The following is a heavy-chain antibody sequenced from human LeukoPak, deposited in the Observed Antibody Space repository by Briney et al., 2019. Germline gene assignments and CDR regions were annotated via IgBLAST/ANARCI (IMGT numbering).Heavy chain of an antibody. CDR2: MNPNSGNT. Sequence: ASVKVSCKASGYTFTSYGISWVRQAPGQGLEWMGWMNPNSGNTGYAQKFQGRVTMTRNTSISTAYMELSSLRSEDTAVYYCARRVEQQLVYFDYWGQGTLVTVSS. J-gene: IGHJ4*02. V-gene: IGHV1-8*02. D-gene: IGHD6-13*01. CDR3: ARRVEQQLVYFDY. CDR1: GYTFTSYG.